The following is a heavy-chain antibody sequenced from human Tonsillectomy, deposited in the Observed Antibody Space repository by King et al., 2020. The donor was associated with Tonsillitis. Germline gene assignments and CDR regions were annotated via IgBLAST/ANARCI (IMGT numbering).Heavy chain of an antibody. D-gene: IGHD5-12*01. CDR3: AKDKVATMPRYAFDF. CDR1: GFTFSSYA. J-gene: IGHJ3*01. CDR2: ISGSGGSS. V-gene: IGHV3-23*04. Sequence: VQLVESGGGLVQPGGSLRLSCAASGFTFSSYAMSWVRQAPGKGLEWVSGISGSGGSSYSADSVEGRFTISRDNSKNTLYLQMNSLRAEDTAVYYCAKDKVATMPRYAFDFWGQGTMVTVSS.